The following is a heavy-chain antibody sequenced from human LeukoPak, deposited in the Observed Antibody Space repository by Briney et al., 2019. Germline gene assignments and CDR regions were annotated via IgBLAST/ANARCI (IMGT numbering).Heavy chain of an antibody. J-gene: IGHJ4*02. Sequence: GESLKISCKGSGYSFTNYWIGWVRQMPGKGLEWMGTIYPGDSDTRYGPSFQGQVTISSDKSISTAYLQWSSLKASDTAMYYCARRLVGATTTYFDYWGQGTLVTVSS. CDR1: GYSFTNYW. CDR3: ARRLVGATTTYFDY. CDR2: IYPGDSDT. D-gene: IGHD1-26*01. V-gene: IGHV5-51*01.